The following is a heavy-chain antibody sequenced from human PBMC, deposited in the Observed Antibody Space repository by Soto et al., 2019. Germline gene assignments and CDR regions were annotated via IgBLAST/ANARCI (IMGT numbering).Heavy chain of an antibody. CDR2: ITWNSVYT. CDR3: AKALYGSSSSPIDF. J-gene: IGHJ4*02. V-gene: IGHV3-9*01. Sequence: EVQLVESGGGLVQPGRSLRLSCAASRFTFDDYAMHWVRQAPGKGLEWVSYITWNSVYTGYADSVKGRFTISRDNANNSLYLQMNSLKPEDTAFYYCAKALYGSSSSPIDFWGQGTLVTVSS. D-gene: IGHD6-13*01. CDR1: RFTFDDYA.